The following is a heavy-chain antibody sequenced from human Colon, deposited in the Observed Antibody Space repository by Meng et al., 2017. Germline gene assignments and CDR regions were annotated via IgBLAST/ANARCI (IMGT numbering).Heavy chain of an antibody. Sequence: GGSLRLSCAASGFTFSSYWMSWVRQAPGKGLEWVANITQYGSEKYYVDSVKGRFTISRVNAKNSLYLQMNSLRAEDTAVYYCARDTPLLWFWELVGGANYFDYWGQGTLVTVSS. D-gene: IGHD3-10*01. CDR2: ITQYGSEK. CDR3: ARDTPLLWFWELVGGANYFDY. V-gene: IGHV3-7*01. J-gene: IGHJ4*02. CDR1: GFTFSSYW.